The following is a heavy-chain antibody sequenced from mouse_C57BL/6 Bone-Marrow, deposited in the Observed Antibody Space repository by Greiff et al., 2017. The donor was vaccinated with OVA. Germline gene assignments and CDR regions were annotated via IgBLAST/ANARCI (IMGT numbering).Heavy chain of an antibody. CDR2: IYPGDGDT. J-gene: IGHJ4*01. D-gene: IGHD4-1*01. V-gene: IGHV1-82*01. CDR3: ARRNWAFYAMDY. Sequence: QVQLQQSGPELVKPGASVKISCKASGYAFSSSWMNWVKQRPGKGLEGIGRIYPGDGDTNYNGKFKGKATLTADKSSSTAYMQLSSLTSEDSAVYFCARRNWAFYAMDYWGQGTSVTVSS. CDR1: GYAFSSSW.